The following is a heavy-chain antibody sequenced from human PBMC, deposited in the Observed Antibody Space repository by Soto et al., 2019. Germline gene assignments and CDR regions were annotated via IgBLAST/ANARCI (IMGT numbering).Heavy chain of an antibody. CDR1: GASIGSNVW. CDR3: ARDAALPGEADRFDY. V-gene: IGHV4-4*02. Sequence: SAPLSVTCDVSGASIGSNVWWSWVRQPPGKGLEWIGEVYHNGLTDYNPSLRGRATMSADMSKNQFSLRVTSVTDADTAIYYCARDAALPGEADRFDYWGQGALVTVSS. D-gene: IGHD2-15*01. J-gene: IGHJ4*02. CDR2: VYHNGLT.